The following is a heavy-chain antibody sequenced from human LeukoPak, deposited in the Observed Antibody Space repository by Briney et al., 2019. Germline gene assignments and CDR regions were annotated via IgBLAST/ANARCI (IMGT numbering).Heavy chain of an antibody. J-gene: IGHJ4*02. V-gene: IGHV3-7*01. Sequence: GGSLRLSCAASGFTFSTYWMNWFRQTPGKGLEWVAKIKADGGEKDHVASVEGRFTISRDNAKNSLYLQMNSLRVEDTAVYYCARGGATRPDFWGQGTLVTVSS. CDR3: ARGGATRPDF. CDR2: IKADGGEK. D-gene: IGHD1-26*01. CDR1: GFTFSTYW.